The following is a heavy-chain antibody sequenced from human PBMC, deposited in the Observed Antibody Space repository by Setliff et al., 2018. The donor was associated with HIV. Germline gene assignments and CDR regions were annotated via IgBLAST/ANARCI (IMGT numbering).Heavy chain of an antibody. CDR1: GFTFSSYA. J-gene: IGHJ4*02. Sequence: EGSLRLSCAASGFTFSSYAMHWVRQAPGKGLEWVAFIRHDGGETYFADSMKGRFSISRDNTKNTLYLQMNSLRAEDTAVYYCAKAQTLPIAAAGTGYWGQGTLVTVS. CDR2: IRHDGGET. D-gene: IGHD6-13*01. V-gene: IGHV3-30*02. CDR3: AKAQTLPIAAAGTGY.